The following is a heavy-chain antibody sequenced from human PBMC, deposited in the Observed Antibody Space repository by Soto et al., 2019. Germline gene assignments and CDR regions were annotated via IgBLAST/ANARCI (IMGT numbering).Heavy chain of an antibody. D-gene: IGHD2-2*02. CDR1: GGSISSYY. CDR3: ARDVGYCISTSCYSWFDP. V-gene: IGHV4-59*01. Sequence: TSETLSLTCTVSGGSISSYYWSWIRQPPGKGLEWIGYIYYSGSTNYNPSLKSRVTISVDTSKNQFSLKLSSVTAADTAVYYCARDVGYCISTSCYSWFDPWGQGTLVTVS. CDR2: IYYSGST. J-gene: IGHJ5*02.